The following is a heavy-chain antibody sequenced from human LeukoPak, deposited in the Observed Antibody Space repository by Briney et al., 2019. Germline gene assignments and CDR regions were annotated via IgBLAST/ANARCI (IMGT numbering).Heavy chain of an antibody. Sequence: GGSLRLSRAASGFTFNNYAMTWVRQAPGKGLEWVSSISHNGGSTHYADSVKGWFTISRDNSKNTVYLQMNSLRAEDTAVYYCAKYGSGQLWLLGWYFDFWGRGTLVTVSS. CDR3: AKYGSGQLWLLGWYFDF. CDR2: ISHNGGST. J-gene: IGHJ2*01. V-gene: IGHV3-23*01. CDR1: GFTFNNYA. D-gene: IGHD5-18*01.